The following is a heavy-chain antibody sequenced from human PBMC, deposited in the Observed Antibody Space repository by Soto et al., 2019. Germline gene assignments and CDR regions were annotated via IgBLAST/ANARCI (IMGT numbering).Heavy chain of an antibody. J-gene: IGHJ6*02. CDR3: ASQPVDTAMVYYYYGMDV. V-gene: IGHV4-34*01. Sequence: SQTLSLTCAVYGGSFSGYYWSWIRQPPGKGLEWIGEINHSGSTNYNPSLKSRVTISVDTSKNQFSLKLSSVTAADTAVYYCASQPVDTAMVYYYYGMDVWGQGTMVTVSS. CDR1: GGSFSGYY. CDR2: INHSGST. D-gene: IGHD5-18*01.